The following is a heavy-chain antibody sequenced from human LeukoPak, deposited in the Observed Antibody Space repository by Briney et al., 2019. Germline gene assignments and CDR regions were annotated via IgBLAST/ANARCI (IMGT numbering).Heavy chain of an antibody. V-gene: IGHV1-69*05. Sequence: XVKXSCKASGGTFSSYAISWVRQAPGQGLEWMGRIIPIFGTANYAQKLQGRVTITTDESTSTAYMELSSLRSEDTAVYYCARDRIAARRGTRGYFDYWGQGTLVTVSS. CDR1: GGTFSSYA. J-gene: IGHJ4*02. CDR2: IIPIFGTA. CDR3: ARDRIAARRGTRGYFDY. D-gene: IGHD6-6*01.